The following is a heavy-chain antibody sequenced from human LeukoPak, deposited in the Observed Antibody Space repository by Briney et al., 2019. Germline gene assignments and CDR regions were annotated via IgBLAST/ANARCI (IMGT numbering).Heavy chain of an antibody. D-gene: IGHD3-10*01. Sequence: SETLSLTCTVSGGSISSYYWSWIRQPPGKGLEWIGYIYYSGSTNYNPSLKSRVTISVDTSKNQFSLKLSSVTAADTAVYCCARAGGSGDAFDIWGQGTMVTVSS. CDR1: GGSISSYY. CDR3: ARAGGSGDAFDI. V-gene: IGHV4-59*01. J-gene: IGHJ3*02. CDR2: IYYSGST.